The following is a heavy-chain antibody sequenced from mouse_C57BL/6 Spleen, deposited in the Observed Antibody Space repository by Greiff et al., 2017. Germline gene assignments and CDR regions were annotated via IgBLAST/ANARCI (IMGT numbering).Heavy chain of an antibody. CDR1: GYSITSDY. V-gene: IGHV3-8*01. J-gene: IGHJ1*03. D-gene: IGHD2-3*01. Sequence: EVKRVESGPGLAKPSQTLSLTCSVTGYSITSDYWNWIRKFPGNKLEYMGYISYSGSTYYNPSLKSRLSITRDTSKNQYYLQLNSVTTEDTATYYCARGEDGSWYFDVWGTGTTVTVSS. CDR3: ARGEDGSWYFDV. CDR2: ISYSGST.